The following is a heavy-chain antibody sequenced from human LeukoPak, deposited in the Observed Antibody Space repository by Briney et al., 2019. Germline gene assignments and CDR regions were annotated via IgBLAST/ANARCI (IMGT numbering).Heavy chain of an antibody. V-gene: IGHV3-21*01. CDR2: ISYVTSYI. D-gene: IGHD2-2*01. J-gene: IGHJ4*02. CDR3: ARVGYCSTSSCKTPGGFDY. CDR1: GFTFSDYS. Sequence: GGSLRLSCAASGFTFSDYSMNWVRQAPGRGLEGVSSISYVTSYIYYSGSVKGRFTVSRDNAKNSLYLQMNNLRVEDTAVYYCARVGYCSTSSCKTPGGFDYWGQGALVTVSP.